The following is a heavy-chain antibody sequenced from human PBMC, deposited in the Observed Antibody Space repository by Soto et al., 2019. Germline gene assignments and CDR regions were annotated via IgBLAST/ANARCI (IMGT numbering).Heavy chain of an antibody. CDR2: ISHLEST. CDR1: GASISYGGFS. CDR3: ARRGGYDSFDY. J-gene: IGHJ4*02. D-gene: IGHD5-12*01. Sequence: PSETLSLTCTFSGASISYGGFSWSWIRQSPGKGLEWIGYISHLESTYFHPSFKSRLTMSIDRTRNQFSLKLSSVTAADMAVYYCARRGGYDSFDYWGQGGLGTVSS. V-gene: IGHV4-30-2*06.